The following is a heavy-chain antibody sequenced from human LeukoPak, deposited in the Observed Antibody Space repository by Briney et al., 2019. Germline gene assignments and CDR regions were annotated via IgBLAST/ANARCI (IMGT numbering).Heavy chain of an antibody. J-gene: IGHJ4*02. CDR1: GGSISSYY. CDR3: ASSPGFFFAFPPYFDY. D-gene: IGHD2/OR15-2a*01. V-gene: IGHV4-59*08. Sequence: SETLSLTCTVSGGSISSYYWSWIRQPPGKGLEWIGYIYYSGSTNYNPSLKSRVTISVDTSKNQFSLKLSSVTAADTAAYYCASSPGFFFAFPPYFDYWGQGTLVTVSS. CDR2: IYYSGST.